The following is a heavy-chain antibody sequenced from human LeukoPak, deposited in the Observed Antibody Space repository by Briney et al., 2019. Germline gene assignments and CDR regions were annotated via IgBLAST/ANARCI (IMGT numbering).Heavy chain of an antibody. V-gene: IGHV4-39*01. J-gene: IGHJ4*02. CDR1: GGSVSSGSYY. D-gene: IGHD3-22*01. CDR2: IYYSGST. Sequence: SETLSLTCTVSGGSVSSGSYYWGWIRQPPGKGLESIGSIYYSGSTYYNPPLKSRVSISVDTSKNQFSLKLTSVTTADTAVYHCARHGIWLTGPYDYWGQGTLVTVSS. CDR3: ARHGIWLTGPYDY.